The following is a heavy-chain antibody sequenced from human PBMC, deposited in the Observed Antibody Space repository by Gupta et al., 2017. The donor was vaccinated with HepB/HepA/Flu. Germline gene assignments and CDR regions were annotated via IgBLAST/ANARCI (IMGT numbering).Heavy chain of an antibody. D-gene: IGHD2-8*01. V-gene: IGHV3-74*01. J-gene: IGHJ4*02. Sequence: EVQLAESGGGLVQPGGSLGLSCAASGFTFNNYWIHWVRQSPGKGLVWLSRINTDGSTTNYADSVKGRITISRDNAKNTAYLQLDTLRAEDTAVYVCTRGLYYYFDYWGQGTLVTVSS. CDR1: GFTFNNYW. CDR3: TRGLYYYFDY. CDR2: INTDGSTT.